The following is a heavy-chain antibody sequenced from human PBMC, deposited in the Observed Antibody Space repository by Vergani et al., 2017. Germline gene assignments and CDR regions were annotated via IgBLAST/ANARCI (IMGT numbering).Heavy chain of an antibody. V-gene: IGHV1-46*01. CDR2: INPSGGST. CDR3: ARDKSDYVWGSYRSPPDLDAFDI. D-gene: IGHD3-16*02. J-gene: IGHJ3*02. CDR1: GYTFTSYY. Sequence: QVQLVQSGAEVKKPGASVKVSCKASGYTFTSYYMHWVRQAPGQGLEWMGIINPSGGSTSYAQKFQGRVTITADESTSTAYMELSSLRSEDTAVYYCARDKSDYVWGSYRSPPDLDAFDIWGQGTMVTVSS.